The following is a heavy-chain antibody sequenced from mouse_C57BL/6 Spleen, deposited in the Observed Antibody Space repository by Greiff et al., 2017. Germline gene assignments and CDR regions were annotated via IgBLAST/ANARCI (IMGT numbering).Heavy chain of an antibody. CDR3: ARSLYGNYVGY. Sequence: EVKLQESGPELVKPGASVKISCKASGYSFTGYYMNWVKQSPEKSLEWIGEINPSTGGTTYNQKFKAKATLTVDKSSSTAYMQLKSLTSEDSAVYYCARSLYGNYVGYWGQGTTLTVSS. CDR1: GYSFTGYY. J-gene: IGHJ2*01. CDR2: INPSTGGT. V-gene: IGHV1-42*01. D-gene: IGHD2-1*01.